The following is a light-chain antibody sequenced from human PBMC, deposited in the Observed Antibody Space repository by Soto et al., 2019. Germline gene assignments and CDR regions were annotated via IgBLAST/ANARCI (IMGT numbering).Light chain of an antibody. Sequence: DTQLTQSPSSRSPSGGDRAPITCRAIQRISSYLNWYQQKPGRAPNLLIYVASSLQSGVPSRFSGSRSGTDFTLTISSLQPEDSATYYCQQSYSSPLTFGPGTKVNIK. CDR3: QQSYSSPLT. CDR2: VAS. J-gene: IGKJ3*01. CDR1: QRISSY. V-gene: IGKV1-39*01.